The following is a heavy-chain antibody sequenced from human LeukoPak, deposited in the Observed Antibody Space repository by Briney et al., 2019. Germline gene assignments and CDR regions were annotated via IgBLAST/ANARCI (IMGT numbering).Heavy chain of an antibody. V-gene: IGHV3-23*01. CDR1: GFMFSDYI. Sequence: PGGSLRLSCAASGFMFSDYILDWVRQAPGKGLEWVSLIIGSSGSTFYADSVKGRFTISRDKSKNTLYLQMNSLRAEDTAVYYCAKGAYDYIEIAYFDYWGQGSLVTVSS. CDR3: AKGAYDYIEIAYFDY. J-gene: IGHJ4*02. CDR2: IIGSSGST. D-gene: IGHD5-12*01.